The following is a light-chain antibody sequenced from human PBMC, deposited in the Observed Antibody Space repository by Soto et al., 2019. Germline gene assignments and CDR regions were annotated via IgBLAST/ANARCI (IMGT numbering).Light chain of an antibody. V-gene: IGKV3-20*01. CDR3: QQYNNWPPYT. J-gene: IGKJ2*01. Sequence: EIVLTQSPGTLSLSPGESATLSCRASQRIRSSYLAWYQQKPGQPPRLLFYGASTRATGIPDRFSGSGSGTDFTLTIRSLEPEDFAVYYCQQYNNWPPYTFGQGTKGDIK. CDR1: QRIRSSY. CDR2: GAS.